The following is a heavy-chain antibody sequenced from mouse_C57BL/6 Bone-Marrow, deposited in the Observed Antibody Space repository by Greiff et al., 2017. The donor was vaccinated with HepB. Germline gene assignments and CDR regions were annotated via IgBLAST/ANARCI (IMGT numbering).Heavy chain of an antibody. CDR1: GYSFTDYN. D-gene: IGHD1-1*01. CDR2: INPNYGTT. Sequence: VQLQQSGPELVKPGASVKISCKASGYSFTDYNMNWVKQSNGKSLEWIGVINPNYGTTSYNQKFKGKATLTVDQSSSTAYMQLNSLTSEDSAVYYCASGDYYGSRPRNFDYWGQGTTLTDSS. CDR3: ASGDYYGSRPRNFDY. J-gene: IGHJ2*01. V-gene: IGHV1-39*01.